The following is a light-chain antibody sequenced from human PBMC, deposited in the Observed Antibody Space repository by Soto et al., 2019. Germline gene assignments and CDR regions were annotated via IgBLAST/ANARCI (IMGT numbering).Light chain of an antibody. J-gene: IGKJ3*01. CDR2: GVS. CDR1: QSVSSSY. V-gene: IGKV3-20*01. CDR3: QQFGTSSLVT. Sequence: VLTQSPGTQSLSRRDRTTLCCRAIQSVSSSYLAWYQQKPGQAPRLLISGVSSRATGIPDRFSGSGSGTDFILTISRVEPEDFAVYYCQQFGTSSLVTFGPGTKVDI.